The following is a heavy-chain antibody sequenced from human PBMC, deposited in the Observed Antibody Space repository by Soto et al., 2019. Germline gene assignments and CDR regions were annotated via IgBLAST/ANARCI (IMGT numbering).Heavy chain of an antibody. CDR2: ISSSGDTG. CDR3: ARDRGAVVGQYFDY. D-gene: IGHD6-19*01. Sequence: QVPLVESGGGLVKPGGSLRLSCAASGFTFSAYYMSWIRQAPGKGLEWISYISSSGDTGNYADSVKGRFTVSRDNDKNSLYLQTNSLRAEDTAVYYCARDRGAVVGQYFDYWGQGTLVTVSS. V-gene: IGHV3-11*01. J-gene: IGHJ4*02. CDR1: GFTFSAYY.